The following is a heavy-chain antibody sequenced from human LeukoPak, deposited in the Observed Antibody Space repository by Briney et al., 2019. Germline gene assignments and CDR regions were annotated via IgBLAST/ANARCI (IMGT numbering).Heavy chain of an antibody. CDR2: IYYSGNT. J-gene: IGHJ4*02. D-gene: IGHD3-10*01. Sequence: PSETLSLTCTVSGASISTYYWSWIRQPPGKGLEWIGYIYYSGNTKHDPSLKSRVTISVDTSKNQFSLNLSSVTAADTAVYYCARVGQGNFDYWGQGTLVTVSS. CDR3: ARVGQGNFDY. CDR1: GASISTYY. V-gene: IGHV4-59*01.